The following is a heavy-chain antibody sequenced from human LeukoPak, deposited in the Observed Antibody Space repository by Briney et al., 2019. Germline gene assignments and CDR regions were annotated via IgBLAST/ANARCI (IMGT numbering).Heavy chain of an antibody. CDR1: GYTFTGYY. CDR3: ARVLKGGGPLDY. J-gene: IGHJ4*02. Sequence: EASVKVSCKASGYTFTGYYMHWVRQAPGQGLEWMGWINPNSGGTNYAQKFQGRVTMTRDTSISTAYMELSRLRSDDTAVYYCARVLKGGGPLDYWGQGTLVTVSS. V-gene: IGHV1-2*02. D-gene: IGHD1-1*01. CDR2: INPNSGGT.